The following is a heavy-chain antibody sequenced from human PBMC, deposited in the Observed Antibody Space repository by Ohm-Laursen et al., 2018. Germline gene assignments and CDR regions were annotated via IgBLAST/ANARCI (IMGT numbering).Heavy chain of an antibody. D-gene: IGHD6-19*01. J-gene: IGHJ4*02. Sequence: TLSLTCTVSGDSLSSYYWSWIRQPPGKGLEWIGYIDYRGSTKYNPSLRSRVTMSIDTSRNQFSLKLSSVTAADTAVYYCATTTMDTSGWFGNYFDSWGQGTLVTVSA. CDR1: GDSLSSYY. CDR2: IDYRGST. V-gene: IGHV4-59*08. CDR3: ATTTMDTSGWFGNYFDS.